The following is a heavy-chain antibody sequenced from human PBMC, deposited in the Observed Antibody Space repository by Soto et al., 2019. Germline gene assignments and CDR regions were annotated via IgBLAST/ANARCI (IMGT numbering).Heavy chain of an antibody. CDR1: GGSISSYY. Sequence: QVQLQESGPGLVKPSETLSLTCTVSGGSISSYYWSWIRQPPGKGLEWIGYIYYSGSTNYNPSLKSRVTISVDTSKNQFSLTLSSVTAADTAVYYCARGYSYGRRDWSDPCGQGTLVTVSS. CDR3: ARGYSYGRRDWSDP. V-gene: IGHV4-59*01. D-gene: IGHD5-18*01. CDR2: IYYSGST. J-gene: IGHJ5*02.